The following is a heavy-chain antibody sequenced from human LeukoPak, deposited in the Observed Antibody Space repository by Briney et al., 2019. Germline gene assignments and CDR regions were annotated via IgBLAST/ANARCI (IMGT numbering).Heavy chain of an antibody. CDR2: INPNSGGT. D-gene: IGHD1-26*01. CDR1: GYTFTGYY. J-gene: IGHJ6*03. Sequence: ASVKVSCKASGYTFTGYYMHWVRQAPGQGLEWMGWINPNSGGTNYAQKFQGRVTMTRDTSISTAYMELSRLRSDDTAVYYCARDGPIVGATREGDYYYMDVWGKGTTVTISS. CDR3: ARDGPIVGATREGDYYYMDV. V-gene: IGHV1-2*02.